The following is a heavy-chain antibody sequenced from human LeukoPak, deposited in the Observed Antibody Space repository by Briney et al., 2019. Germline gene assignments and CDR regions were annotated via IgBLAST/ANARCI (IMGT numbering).Heavy chain of an antibody. Sequence: GGSLRLSCAASGLTFSSAWMNWVRQAPGKGLEWVAHIKSETNGGTADYAAAVEGRFTFSRDDSKNTLYLQMNSLKIEDTAVYFCTTNPGTWGDFWGQGSLVTVSS. J-gene: IGHJ4*02. CDR2: IKSETNGGTA. CDR3: TTNPGTWGDF. CDR1: GLTFSSAW. V-gene: IGHV3-15*07. D-gene: IGHD7-27*01.